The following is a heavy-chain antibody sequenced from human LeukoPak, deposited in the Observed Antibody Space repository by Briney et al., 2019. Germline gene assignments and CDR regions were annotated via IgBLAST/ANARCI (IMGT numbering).Heavy chain of an antibody. CDR1: GFTFSSYG. Sequence: GGSLRLSCAASGFTFSSYGMHWVRQAPGKGLEWVAFIRYDGRNKYYADSVKGRFTISRDNSKNTLYLQMNSLRAEDTAVYYCAKGVYYNILTGFRIAKTPSFDYWGQGNLVTVSS. CDR3: AKGVYYNILTGFRIAKTPSFDY. J-gene: IGHJ4*02. D-gene: IGHD3-9*01. CDR2: IRYDGRNK. V-gene: IGHV3-30*02.